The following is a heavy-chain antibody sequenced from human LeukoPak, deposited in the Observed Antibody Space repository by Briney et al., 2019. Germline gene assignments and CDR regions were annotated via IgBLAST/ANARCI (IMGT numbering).Heavy chain of an antibody. D-gene: IGHD2-8*01. V-gene: IGHV3-23*01. Sequence: GGSLRLSCAASGFTFSSYGMRWVRQAPGEGLEWVSAISGSGGSTYYADSVKGRFTISRDNSKNTLYLQMNSLRAEDTAVYYCAKSKRNGKMGRYYYYYMDVWGKGTTVTISS. CDR1: GFTFSSYG. CDR3: AKSKRNGKMGRYYYYYMDV. J-gene: IGHJ6*03. CDR2: ISGSGGST.